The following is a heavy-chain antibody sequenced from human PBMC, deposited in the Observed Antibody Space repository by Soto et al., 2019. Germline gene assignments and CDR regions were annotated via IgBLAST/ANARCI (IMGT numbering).Heavy chain of an antibody. CDR3: AKDLRITMIVVVITALDY. V-gene: IGHV3-23*01. Sequence: PGGSLRLSCAASGFTFSSYAMSWVRQAPGKGLEWVSAISGSGGSTYYADSVKGRFTISRDNSKSTLYLQMNSLRAEDTAVYYCAKDLRITMIVVVITALDYWGQGTLVTVSS. J-gene: IGHJ4*02. CDR1: GFTFSSYA. CDR2: ISGSGGST. D-gene: IGHD3-22*01.